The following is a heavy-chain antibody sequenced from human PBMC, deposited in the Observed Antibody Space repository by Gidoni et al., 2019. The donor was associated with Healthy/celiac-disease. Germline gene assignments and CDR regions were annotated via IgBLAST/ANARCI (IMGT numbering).Heavy chain of an antibody. J-gene: IGHJ4*02. Sequence: QVQLVDSGGGVVQPGRSLRLSCSASGFTFSIYGMHWVRQAPGKGLGWVAVISYDGSNKYYADSVKGRFTISRDNSKNTLYLQMNSLRAEDTAVYYCARDDNWNLALFDYWGQGTLVTVSS. CDR2: ISYDGSNK. CDR1: GFTFSIYG. D-gene: IGHD1-20*01. CDR3: ARDDNWNLALFDY. V-gene: IGHV3-30*03.